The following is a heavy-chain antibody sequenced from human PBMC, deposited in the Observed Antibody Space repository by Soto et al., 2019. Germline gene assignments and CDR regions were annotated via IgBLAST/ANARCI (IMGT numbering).Heavy chain of an antibody. J-gene: IGHJ4*02. CDR2: IKEDGSEK. CDR3: ARGSVRCTNGVCLKY. D-gene: IGHD2-8*01. V-gene: IGHV3-7*03. Sequence: VSLRLSCAASGFTFSSYWMSWVRQAPGKGLEWVANIKEDGSEKYYVDSVKGRFTISGDNAKNSLYLQMNSLRAEDTAVYYCARGSVRCTNGVCLKYWGQGTLVTVSS. CDR1: GFTFSSYW.